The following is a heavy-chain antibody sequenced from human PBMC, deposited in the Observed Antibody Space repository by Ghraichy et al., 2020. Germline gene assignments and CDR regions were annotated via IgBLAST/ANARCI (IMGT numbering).Heavy chain of an antibody. Sequence: SVKVSCKASGGTFSSYAISWVRQAPGQGLEWMGGIIPIFGTANYAQKFQGRVTITADESTSTAYMELSSLRSEDTAVYYCARGIRITIFGVSKTDAFDIWGQGTMVTVSS. D-gene: IGHD3-3*01. V-gene: IGHV1-69*13. CDR3: ARGIRITIFGVSKTDAFDI. J-gene: IGHJ3*02. CDR2: IIPIFGTA. CDR1: GGTFSSYA.